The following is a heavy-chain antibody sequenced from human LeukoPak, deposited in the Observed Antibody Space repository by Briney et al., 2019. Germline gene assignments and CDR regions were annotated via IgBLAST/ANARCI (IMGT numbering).Heavy chain of an antibody. CDR2: INHSGST. Sequence: PSETLSLTCAVYGGSFSGYYWSWIRQPPGKGLEWIGEINHSGSTNYNPSLKSRVTISVDTSKNQFSLKLSSVTAADTAVYYCARRAAAGLPPLYYFDYWGQGTLVTVSS. V-gene: IGHV4-34*01. CDR3: ARRAAAGLPPLYYFDY. D-gene: IGHD6-13*01. CDR1: GGSFSGYY. J-gene: IGHJ4*02.